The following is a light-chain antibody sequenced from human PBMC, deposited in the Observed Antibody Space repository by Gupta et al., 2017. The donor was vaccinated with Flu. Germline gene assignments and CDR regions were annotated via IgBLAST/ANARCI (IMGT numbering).Light chain of an antibody. CDR1: HTISDF. CDR3: LQSYGTPRT. J-gene: IGKJ2*01. CDR2: AAF. Sequence: GDRVTSTCRASHTISDFLNWYQKKPGKAPNLLIYAAFRLQSGVPSRFSGSGSGTDFTLTISNLQPEDFATYYCLQSYGTPRTFGQGTTLEI. V-gene: IGKV1-39*01.